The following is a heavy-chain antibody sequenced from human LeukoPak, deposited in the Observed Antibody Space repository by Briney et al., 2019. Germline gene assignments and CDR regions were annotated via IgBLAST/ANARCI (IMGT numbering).Heavy chain of an antibody. V-gene: IGHV4-39*07. CDR3: ARVVGAGATPVDY. J-gene: IGHJ4*02. CDR1: GGSISSSSYY. Sequence: SETLSLTCTVSGGSISSSSYYWGWLRQPPGKGLEWIGSIYYSGSTYYNPSLKSRVTISVDTSKNQFSLKLSSVTAADTAVYYCARVVGAGATPVDYWGQGTLVTVSS. D-gene: IGHD1-26*01. CDR2: IYYSGST.